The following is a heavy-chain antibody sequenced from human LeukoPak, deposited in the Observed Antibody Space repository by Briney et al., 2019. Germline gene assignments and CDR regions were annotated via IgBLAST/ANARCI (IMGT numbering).Heavy chain of an antibody. V-gene: IGHV4-4*07. CDR3: TRDRGGSSPYYFDY. J-gene: IGHJ4*02. Sequence: PSETLSLTCTVSGGSVSAYYWSWIRQPAGKGLEWIGRIYTSGSTNYNPSLKSRVTMSVDTSKNQFSLKLSSVTAADTAVYYCTRDRGGSSPYYFDYWGQGTLVTVSS. CDR2: IYTSGST. CDR1: GGSVSAYY. D-gene: IGHD6-13*01.